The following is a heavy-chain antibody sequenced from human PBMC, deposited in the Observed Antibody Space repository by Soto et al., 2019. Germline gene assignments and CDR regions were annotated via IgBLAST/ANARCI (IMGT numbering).Heavy chain of an antibody. D-gene: IGHD2-15*01. CDR1: GGSISGGDYY. V-gene: IGHV4-30-4*01. CDR2: IYYSGST. J-gene: IGHJ4*02. CDR3: ARRLRLCRGGNCYSGSYYFDY. Sequence: SETLSLTCSVSGGSISGGDYYWSWIRQPPGKGLEWIGYIYYSGSTDYNPSLKSRVTLSVDTSTNQFSLKLSSVTAADTAVYYCARRLRLCRGGNCYSGSYYFDYWGQGTQVTVSS.